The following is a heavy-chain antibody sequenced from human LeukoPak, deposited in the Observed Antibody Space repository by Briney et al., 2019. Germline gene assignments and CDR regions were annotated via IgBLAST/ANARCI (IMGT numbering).Heavy chain of an antibody. CDR3: ASDLRGYSYEEDYYYYYMDV. J-gene: IGHJ6*03. CDR1: GGSISSHY. V-gene: IGHV4-59*11. Sequence: SETLSLTCTVSGGSISSHYWSWIRQPPGKGLEWIGYIYYSGSTNYNPSLKSRVTISVDTSKNQFSLKLSSVTAADTAVYYCASDLRGYSYEEDYYYYYMDVWGKGTTVTVSS. D-gene: IGHD5-18*01. CDR2: IYYSGST.